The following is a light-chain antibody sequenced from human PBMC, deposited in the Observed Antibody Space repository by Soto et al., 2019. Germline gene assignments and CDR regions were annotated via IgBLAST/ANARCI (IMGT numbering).Light chain of an antibody. CDR3: SSYAGGDSFV. J-gene: IGLJ1*01. V-gene: IGLV2-8*01. CDR2: EVY. CDR1: FNDVGGYNY. Sequence: QSALTQPPSASGSPGQSVTISCTGTFNDVGGYNYVSWYQQHPGKAPKVIIYEVYKRPSGVPDRFSGSKSGKTASLTVSGLQADDEADYYCSSYAGGDSFVFGTGTKVTVL.